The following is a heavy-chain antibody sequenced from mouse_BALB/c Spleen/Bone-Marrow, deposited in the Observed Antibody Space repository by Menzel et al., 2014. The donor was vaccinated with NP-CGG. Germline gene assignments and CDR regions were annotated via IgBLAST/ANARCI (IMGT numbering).Heavy chain of an antibody. V-gene: IGHV1-14*01. Sequence: EVQLVESGPELVKPGASVKMSCKASGYSFTSYVMHWVKQKPGQGLEWIGNINPYNDGTKYNEKFKGKATLTSDKFSSTAYMELGSLTSKDSAVYYCARSLYGFDWYFDVWGAGTTVTVSS. J-gene: IGHJ1*01. CDR1: GYSFTSYV. CDR3: ARSLYGFDWYFDV. CDR2: INPYNDGT. D-gene: IGHD2-2*01.